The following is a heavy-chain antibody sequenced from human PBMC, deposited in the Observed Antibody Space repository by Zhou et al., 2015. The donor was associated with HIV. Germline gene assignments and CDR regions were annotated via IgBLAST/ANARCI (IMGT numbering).Heavy chain of an antibody. J-gene: IGHJ4*02. Sequence: EVQLVESGGGVVQPGRSLRLSCAASGFTFSSYAMHWVRQAPGKGLEWVGLIKRNTEGGTTDHAASVKGRFTISRDDSTNTLYLHMNSLKTEDTAVYYCAKAHPWDTAMVWYFDYWGQGTLVTVSS. CDR3: AKAHPWDTAMVWYFDY. V-gene: IGHV3-15*01. CDR1: GFTFSSYA. CDR2: IKRNTEGGTT. D-gene: IGHD5-18*01.